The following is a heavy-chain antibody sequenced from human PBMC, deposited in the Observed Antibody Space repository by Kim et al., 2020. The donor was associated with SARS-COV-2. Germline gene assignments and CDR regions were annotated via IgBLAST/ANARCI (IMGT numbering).Heavy chain of an antibody. CDR3: AHWLGGYYAYFDY. Sequence: RYNPSLRSRLTITKDTSQNQVILTMTNMDPVDTATYYCAHWLGGYYAYFDYWGQGTLVTVSS. D-gene: IGHD3-22*01. V-gene: IGHV2-5*01. J-gene: IGHJ4*02.